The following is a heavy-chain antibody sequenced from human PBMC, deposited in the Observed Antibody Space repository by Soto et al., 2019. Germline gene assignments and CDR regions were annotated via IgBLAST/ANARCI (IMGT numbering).Heavy chain of an antibody. CDR1: GGSISSYY. Sequence: LSLTCTVSGGSISSYYWSWIRQPPGKGLEWIGYIYYSGSTNYNPSLKSRVTISVDTSKNQFSLKLSSVTAADTAVYYCARVRWFGETYWFDPWGQGNLVTVSS. CDR3: ARVRWFGETYWFDP. J-gene: IGHJ5*02. V-gene: IGHV4-59*01. D-gene: IGHD3-10*01. CDR2: IYYSGST.